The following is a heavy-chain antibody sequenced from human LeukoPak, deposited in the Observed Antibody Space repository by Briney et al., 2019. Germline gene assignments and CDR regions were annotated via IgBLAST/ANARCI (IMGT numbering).Heavy chain of an antibody. CDR1: GDSISSYY. V-gene: IGHV4-4*07. J-gene: IGHJ3*02. CDR3: ARRRVRYFDWATSAFDI. Sequence: SETLSLTCTASGDSISSYYWRWIRQPAGKGLEWIGRIYTSGSTLYNPSLKSRVTMSVDTSKNQFSLKLSSVTAADTAVYYCARRRVRYFDWATSAFDIWGQGTMVTVSS. CDR2: IYTSGST. D-gene: IGHD3-9*01.